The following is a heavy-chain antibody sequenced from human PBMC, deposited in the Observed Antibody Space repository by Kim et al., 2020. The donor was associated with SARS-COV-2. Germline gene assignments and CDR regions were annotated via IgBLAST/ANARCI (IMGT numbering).Heavy chain of an antibody. J-gene: IGHJ4*02. CDR3: VRDRTTWD. V-gene: IGHV3-74*01. CDR2: IDTDGSET. Sequence: GGSLRLSCAASGITLTGYWMHLVRQGAGKGLVWVARIDTDGSETFYADSVEGRFTISRDNAKKMVYLEMNSLRLEDTAVYYSVRDRTTWDWGQGTLVTVS. D-gene: IGHD1-1*01. CDR1: GITLTGYW.